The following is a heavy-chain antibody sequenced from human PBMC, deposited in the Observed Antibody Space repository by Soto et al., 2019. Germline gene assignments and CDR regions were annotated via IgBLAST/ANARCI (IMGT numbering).Heavy chain of an antibody. D-gene: IGHD4-17*01. V-gene: IGHV3-23*01. CDR3: AKERATTTAFDY. CDR2: ITDNGGST. Sequence: GGSLRLSCAASGFTFSRDGMSWVRQAPGKGLEWVSLITDNGGSTYYADSVKGRFTISRDNTKNALFLQMNSLRAEDTAVYYCAKERATTTAFDYWGQGALVTVSS. CDR1: GFTFSRDG. J-gene: IGHJ4*02.